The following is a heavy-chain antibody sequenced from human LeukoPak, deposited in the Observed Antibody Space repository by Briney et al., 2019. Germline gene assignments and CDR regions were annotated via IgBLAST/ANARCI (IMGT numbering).Heavy chain of an antibody. J-gene: IGHJ4*02. V-gene: IGHV4-59*11. CDR2: IYYTGAT. CDR1: GGSMSVHY. CDR3: WRIFLVYYGSGSYKYYFDY. Sequence: PWETLSLTCTVSGGSMSVHYWSWIRQTPGKGLDWIGHIYYTGATTYNPSLKSPVSISVDTSKNQFSLRLTSVTAADTAVYFCWRIFLVYYGSGSYKYYFDYWGQGMSVTVSS. D-gene: IGHD3-10*01.